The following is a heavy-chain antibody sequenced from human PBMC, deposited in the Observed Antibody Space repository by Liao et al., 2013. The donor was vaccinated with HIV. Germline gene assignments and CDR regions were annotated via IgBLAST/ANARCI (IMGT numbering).Heavy chain of an antibody. V-gene: IGHV4-30-4*08. J-gene: IGHJ5*01. Sequence: QVQLQESGPGLVKPSQTLSLTCTVSGGSISSADYYWTWIRQPPGKGLEWIGYIYYSGSTYYNPSLRSRVTISVDTSKKQFSLNVTSVTVADTAVYYCARQGHDYGDRGVYSYDSWGRGTPVTVSS. CDR3: ARQGHDYGDRGVYSYDS. CDR1: GGSISSADYY. D-gene: IGHD4-17*01. CDR2: IYYSGST.